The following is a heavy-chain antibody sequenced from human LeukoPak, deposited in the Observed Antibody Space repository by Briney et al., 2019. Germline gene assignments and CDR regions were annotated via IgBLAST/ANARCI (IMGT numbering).Heavy chain of an antibody. CDR1: GFTFSSYN. J-gene: IGHJ4*02. D-gene: IGHD3-10*01. V-gene: IGHV3-21*01. CDR2: ISSSSSFI. Sequence: GGSPRLSCAASGFTFSSYNMNWVRQAPGKGLEWVSSISSSSSFIYYADSVKSRLTISRDNAKNSLYLQMNSLRAEDTAVYYCARDRGSAIAVDYFDYWGQGTLVTVSS. CDR3: ARDRGSAIAVDYFDY.